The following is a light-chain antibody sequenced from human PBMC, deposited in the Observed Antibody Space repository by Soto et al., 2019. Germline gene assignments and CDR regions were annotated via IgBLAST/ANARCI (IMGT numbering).Light chain of an antibody. CDR3: QQTYTSIT. CDR1: QGISNY. CDR2: TAS. Sequence: DIQMTQSPSSLSSCVGDICTISCRASQGISNYLNWYQQKPGRAPKLLIYTASNLPSGVPSRFRGGGSVTDFTLTITSLQPEDFATYYCQQTYTSITFGQGTRLEIK. J-gene: IGKJ5*01. V-gene: IGKV1-39*01.